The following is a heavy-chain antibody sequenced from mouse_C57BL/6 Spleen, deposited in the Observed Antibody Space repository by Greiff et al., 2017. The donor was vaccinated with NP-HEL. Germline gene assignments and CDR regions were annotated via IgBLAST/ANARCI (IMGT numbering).Heavy chain of an antibody. V-gene: IGHV1-26*01. CDR3: ARARYYSRDYYAMDY. CDR1: GYTFTDYY. Sequence: EVQLQQSGPELVKPGASVKISCKASGYTFTDYYMNWVKQSHGKSLEWIGDINPNNGGTSYNQKFKGKATLTVDKSSSTAYMELRSLTSEDSAVYYCARARYYSRDYYAMDYWGQGTSVTVSS. J-gene: IGHJ4*01. D-gene: IGHD1-1*01. CDR2: INPNNGGT.